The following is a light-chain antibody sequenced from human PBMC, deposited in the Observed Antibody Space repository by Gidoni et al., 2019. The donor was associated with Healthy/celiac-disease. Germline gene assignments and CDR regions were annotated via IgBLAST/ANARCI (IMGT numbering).Light chain of an antibody. Sequence: DIVMTQSPRTLPVTPGETATISCRSSQSLLHSNGCNYLDWYLQKPGQSPQLLIYFGSNRASGVPDRFSGSGSGTDFTLTISRVEAEDFGVYYCLQALQSPLTFGGGTKVEIK. CDR2: FGS. J-gene: IGKJ4*01. CDR1: QSLLHSNGCNY. CDR3: LQALQSPLT. V-gene: IGKV2-28*01.